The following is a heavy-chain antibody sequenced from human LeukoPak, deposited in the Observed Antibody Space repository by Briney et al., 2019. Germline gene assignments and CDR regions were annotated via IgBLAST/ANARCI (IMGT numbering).Heavy chain of an antibody. V-gene: IGHV3-48*03. CDR3: ARRGGYYDSSGYFL. CDR2: ISSSGSTI. D-gene: IGHD3-22*01. CDR1: GFTYSSYE. J-gene: IGHJ4*02. Sequence: GGSLRLSCAASGFTYSSYEMNWVRQAPGKGLEWVSYISSSGSTIYYADSVKGRFTFSRDNAKNSLYLQMNSLRAEDTAVYYCARRGGYYDSSGYFLWGQGTLVTVSS.